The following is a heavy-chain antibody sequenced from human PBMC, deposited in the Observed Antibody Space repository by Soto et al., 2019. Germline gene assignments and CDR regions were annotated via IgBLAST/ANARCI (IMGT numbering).Heavy chain of an antibody. D-gene: IGHD6-19*01. Sequence: EVQLLESGGGLVQPGGSLRLSCAASGFTFSSYAMSWVRQAPGKGLEWVSAISGGGGSTFYADSVKGRFTISRDNSKNTLYLQMSSLSAEDTVVYYCAKTAEAVAGTVYGNWGQGTLVTVSS. CDR1: GFTFSSYA. J-gene: IGHJ4*02. CDR2: ISGGGGST. CDR3: AKTAEAVAGTVYGN. V-gene: IGHV3-23*01.